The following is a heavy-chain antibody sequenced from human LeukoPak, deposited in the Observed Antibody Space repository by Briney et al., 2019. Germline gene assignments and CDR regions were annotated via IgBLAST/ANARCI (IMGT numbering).Heavy chain of an antibody. D-gene: IGHD3-22*01. Sequence: PSEALSLTCTVSGGSISSSSDYWGWIRQPPGKGLEWIGSIYYSGSTYYSPSLKSRVTISVDTSKNHQFSLKLSSVTAADTAVYYCASSGYYSSFDYWGQGTLSPSLQ. CDR2: IYYSGST. V-gene: IGHV4-39*01. CDR1: GGSISSSSDY. J-gene: IGHJ4*02. CDR3: ASSGYYSSFDY.